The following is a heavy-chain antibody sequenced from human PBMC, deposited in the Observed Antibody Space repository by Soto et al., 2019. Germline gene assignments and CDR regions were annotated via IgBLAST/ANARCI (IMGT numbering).Heavy chain of an antibody. Sequence: GGSLRLSCAASGFTFSSYAMHWVRQAPGKGLEWVAVISYDGSNKYYADSVKGRFTISRDNSKNTLYLQMNSLRAEDTAVYYCARDSAVGATGDYWGQGTLVTVSS. V-gene: IGHV3-30-3*01. CDR2: ISYDGSNK. D-gene: IGHD1-26*01. CDR3: ARDSAVGATGDY. CDR1: GFTFSSYA. J-gene: IGHJ4*02.